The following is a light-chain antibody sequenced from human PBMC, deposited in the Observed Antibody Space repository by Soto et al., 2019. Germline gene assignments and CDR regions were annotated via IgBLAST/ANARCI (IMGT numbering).Light chain of an antibody. Sequence: EIVLTQSPGTLSLSPGERATLSCRASQSITSNYLAWYQQKPGQAPRLLIYGPSSRATGIPHRFSGSGSGTDFTLTICRLEPEDFAVYYCQHYGSSPFTFGGGTK. CDR3: QHYGSSPFT. J-gene: IGKJ4*01. CDR2: GPS. V-gene: IGKV3-20*01. CDR1: QSITSNY.